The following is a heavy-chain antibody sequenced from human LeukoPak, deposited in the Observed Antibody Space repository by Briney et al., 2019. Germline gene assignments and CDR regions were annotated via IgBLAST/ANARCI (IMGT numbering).Heavy chain of an antibody. CDR2: IYYSGST. D-gene: IGHD2-2*01. Sequence: SETLSLTCTVSGGSISSYYWSWIRQPPGKGLEWIGYIYYSGSTNYNPSLKSRVTISVDTSKNQFSLKLSSVTAADAAVYYCARRFQLLLPFDYWGQGTLVTVSS. CDR3: ARRFQLLLPFDY. V-gene: IGHV4-59*12. CDR1: GGSISSYY. J-gene: IGHJ4*02.